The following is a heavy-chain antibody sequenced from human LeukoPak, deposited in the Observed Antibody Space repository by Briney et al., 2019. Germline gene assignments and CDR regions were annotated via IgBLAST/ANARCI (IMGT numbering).Heavy chain of an antibody. CDR2: ISDSGGST. Sequence: GGSLRLSCAASGFTFSNYGMSWVRQAPGKGLEWVAGISDSGGSTKYADSVKGRFTISRDNSKNTLYLQMNSLRAEDTAVYFCAKRGVVIRVILVGFHKEAYYFDSWGRGALVTVSS. J-gene: IGHJ4*02. V-gene: IGHV3-23*01. CDR1: GFTFSNYG. D-gene: IGHD3-22*01. CDR3: AKRGVVIRVILVGFHKEAYYFDS.